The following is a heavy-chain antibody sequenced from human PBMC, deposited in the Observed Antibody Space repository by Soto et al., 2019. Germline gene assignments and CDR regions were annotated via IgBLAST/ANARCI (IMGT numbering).Heavy chain of an antibody. J-gene: IGHJ4*02. V-gene: IGHV1-18*01. CDR2: ISGPNGTT. CDR1: GYTFTSYG. Sequence: QVQLVQSGAEVKKPGASVKVSCKASGYTFTSYGISWVRQAPGQVPVWMGWISGPNGTTKYAQKLQGRITLTTDTATSPAYMELRSLGSDVTAVYYCARDLGGQIVDYWGQGPLVTVSS. D-gene: IGHD1-26*01. CDR3: ARDLGGQIVDY.